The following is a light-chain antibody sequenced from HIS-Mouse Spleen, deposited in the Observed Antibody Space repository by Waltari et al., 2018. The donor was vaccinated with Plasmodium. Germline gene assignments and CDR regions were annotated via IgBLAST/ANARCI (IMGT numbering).Light chain of an antibody. CDR1: KLGYNY. Sequence: SYELTQPPSVSVSPGQTASITCSGDKLGYNYACWYQQKPGQSPVLVIYQDSKRPSGIPERFSGSNSGNTVTLTISGTQAMDEADYYCQAWDSSTVVFGGGTKLTVL. CDR3: QAWDSSTVV. CDR2: QDS. V-gene: IGLV3-1*01. J-gene: IGLJ2*01.